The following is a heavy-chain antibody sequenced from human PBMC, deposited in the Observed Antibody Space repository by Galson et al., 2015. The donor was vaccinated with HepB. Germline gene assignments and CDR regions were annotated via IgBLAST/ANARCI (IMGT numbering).Heavy chain of an antibody. D-gene: IGHD3-10*01. CDR3: ARDRGGSGSYLSYYNGMDV. CDR2: ISTSSDTI. J-gene: IGHJ6*02. V-gene: IGHV3-48*04. CDR1: GFTFSSYN. Sequence: SLTLSCAASGFTFSSYNINWVRQAPGKGLEWVSYISTSSDTIYYADSVKGRFTISRDNAKNSLYLQMNSLSADDTAVYYCARDRGGSGSYLSYYNGMDVWGQGTTVTVSS.